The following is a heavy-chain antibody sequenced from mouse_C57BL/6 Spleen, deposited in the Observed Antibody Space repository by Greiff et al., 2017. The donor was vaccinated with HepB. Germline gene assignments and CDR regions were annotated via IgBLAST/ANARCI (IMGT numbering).Heavy chain of an antibody. Sequence: VQLQQPGAELVMPGASVKLSCKASGYTFTSYWMHWVKQRPGQGLEWIGVIDPSDSYTNYNQKFKGKSTLTVDKSSSKAYMQLSSLTSEDSAVYYCARGLLLRSYYFGYWGQGTTLTVSS. CDR3: ARGLLLRSYYFGY. D-gene: IGHD1-1*01. J-gene: IGHJ2*01. V-gene: IGHV1-69*01. CDR1: GYTFTSYW. CDR2: IDPSDSYT.